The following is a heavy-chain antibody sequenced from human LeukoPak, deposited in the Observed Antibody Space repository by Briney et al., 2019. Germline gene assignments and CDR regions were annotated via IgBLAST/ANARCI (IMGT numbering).Heavy chain of an antibody. Sequence: GGSLRLSCVASGFTFGTYSMSWVRQAPGKGLEWVANIKQDGSEKYYVDSVKGRFTISRDNAKNSLYLQMNSLRAEDTVVYYCARDGYCSSTSCYTTADAFDIWGQGTMVTVSS. CDR3: ARDGYCSSTSCYTTADAFDI. D-gene: IGHD2-2*02. V-gene: IGHV3-7*01. J-gene: IGHJ3*02. CDR1: GFTFGTYS. CDR2: IKQDGSEK.